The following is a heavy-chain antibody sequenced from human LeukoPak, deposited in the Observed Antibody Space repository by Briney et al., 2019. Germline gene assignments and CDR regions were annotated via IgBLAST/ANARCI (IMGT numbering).Heavy chain of an antibody. CDR3: ARDHRGIYSPFDY. D-gene: IGHD2-21*01. CDR2: IKQDGSEK. V-gene: IGHV3-7*01. J-gene: IGHJ4*02. CDR1: GIILSSYW. Sequence: GGSLRLSCAASGIILSSYWMSWVRQAPGKGLEWVANIKQDGSEKYYVDSVKGRFIISRDNAKNSLYLQMNSLRAEDTAVYYCARDHRGIYSPFDYWGQGTLVTVSS.